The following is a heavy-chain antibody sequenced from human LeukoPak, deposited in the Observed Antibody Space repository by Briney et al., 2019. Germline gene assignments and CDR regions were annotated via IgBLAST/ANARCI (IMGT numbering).Heavy chain of an antibody. Sequence: GASVKVSCKASGYTFSDNYIHWVRQGPGQGLEWMGWINPNSGTNYAQNFQGRVTMTRDTSISTAYMELSRLISDDTAVYYCAREEQHQRGRHFEYWGQGTLVTVSS. CDR1: GYTFSDNY. J-gene: IGHJ4*02. D-gene: IGHD6-13*01. CDR3: AREEQHQRGRHFEY. CDR2: INPNSGT. V-gene: IGHV1-2*02.